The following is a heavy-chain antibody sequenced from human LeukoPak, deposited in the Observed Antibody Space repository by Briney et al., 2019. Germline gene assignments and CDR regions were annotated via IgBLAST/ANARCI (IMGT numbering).Heavy chain of an antibody. CDR2: IDPSDSYT. J-gene: IGHJ4*02. CDR3: ARRTTYYYDSSGYYPLDY. D-gene: IGHD3-22*01. V-gene: IGHV5-10-1*01. CDR1: GYSFTSYW. Sequence: GESLQISCKGSGYSFTSYWISWVRQMPGKGLEWMGRIDPSDSYTNYSPSFQGHVTISADKSISTAYLQWSSLKASDTAMYYCARRTTYYYDSSGYYPLDYWGQGTLVTVSS.